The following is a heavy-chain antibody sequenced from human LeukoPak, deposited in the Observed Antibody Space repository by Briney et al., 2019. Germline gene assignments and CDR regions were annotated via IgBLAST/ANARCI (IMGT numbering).Heavy chain of an antibody. Sequence: GGSLRLSCAASGVTFSSYGMHWVRQAPGKGLEWVAVIWYDGSNKYFADSVKGRFTISRDNSKNTLSLQMNSLRAEDTAVYYCARDLGGYDTYYYYYAMDVWGEGTTVIVSS. CDR3: ARDLGGYDTYYYYYAMDV. J-gene: IGHJ6*04. D-gene: IGHD5-12*01. CDR2: IWYDGSNK. V-gene: IGHV3-33*01. CDR1: GVTFSSYG.